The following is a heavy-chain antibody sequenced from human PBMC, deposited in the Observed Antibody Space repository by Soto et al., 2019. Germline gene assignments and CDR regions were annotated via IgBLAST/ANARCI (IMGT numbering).Heavy chain of an antibody. CDR2: IKSDGSGT. J-gene: IGHJ4*02. D-gene: IGHD5-18*01. V-gene: IGHV3-74*01. Sequence: EVQLVESGGGLVQPGESLTLSCAASGFTFSSYWMHWVRQAPGKGLVWVSRIKSDGSGTSYADSVKGRLTISRDNAKKTLYLQMNSLRVEDTAVYFGARGDGDRYDGHGYLGRHWGQGTLVTVSS. CDR3: ARGDGDRYDGHGYLGRH. CDR1: GFTFSSYW.